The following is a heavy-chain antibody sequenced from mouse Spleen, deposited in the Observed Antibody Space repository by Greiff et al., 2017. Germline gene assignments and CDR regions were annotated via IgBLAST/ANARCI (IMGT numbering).Heavy chain of an antibody. V-gene: IGHV1-81*01. Sequence: QVQLQQSGAELARPGASVKLSCKASGYTFTSYGISWVKQRTGQGLEWIGEIYPRSGNTYYNEKFKGKATLTADKSSSTAYMELRSLTSEDSAVYFCASLPYTTVVPSGYWGQGTTLTVSS. D-gene: IGHD1-1*01. CDR3: ASLPYTTVVPSGY. CDR2: IYPRSGNT. CDR1: GYTFTSYG. J-gene: IGHJ2*01.